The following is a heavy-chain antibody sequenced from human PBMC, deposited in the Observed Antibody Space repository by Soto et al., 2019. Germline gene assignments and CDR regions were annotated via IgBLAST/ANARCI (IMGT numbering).Heavy chain of an antibody. V-gene: IGHV4-39*01. CDR2: IYYSGST. J-gene: IGHJ4*02. Sequence: QLQLQESGPGLVKPSETLSLTCTVSGGSISSSSYYWGWIRQPPGKGLEWIGSIYYSGSTYYNPSLKSRVTISVDTSKNQCSLKLSSVTAADTAVYYCARSWGYSGYDPFDYWGQGTLVTVSS. CDR1: GGSISSSSYY. CDR3: ARSWGYSGYDPFDY. D-gene: IGHD5-12*01.